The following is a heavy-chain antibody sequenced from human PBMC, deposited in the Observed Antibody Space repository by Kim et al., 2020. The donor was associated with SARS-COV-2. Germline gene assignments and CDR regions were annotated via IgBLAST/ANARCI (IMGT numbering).Heavy chain of an antibody. J-gene: IGHJ3*02. CDR2: IWYDGSNK. D-gene: IGHD2-21*02. Sequence: GGSLRLSCAASGFTFSSYGMHWVRQAPGKGLEWVAVIWYDGSNKDYADSVKGRFTISRDNSKNTLYLQMNSLRAEDTAVYYCAKDRSRRNVVVTAQDTCDIWGEGTMVTVPS. CDR3: AKDRSRRNVVVTAQDTCDI. CDR1: GFTFSSYG. V-gene: IGHV3-33*06.